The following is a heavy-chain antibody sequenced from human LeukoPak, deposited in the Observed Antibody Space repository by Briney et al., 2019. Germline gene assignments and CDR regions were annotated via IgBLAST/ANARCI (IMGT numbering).Heavy chain of an antibody. Sequence: GGSLRLSCAASGFTFSSYEMNWVRQAPGKGLEWVSYISSSGSTIYYADSAKGRLTISRDNAKNSLYLQMNSLRAEDTAVYYCALSDTAMGDYWGQGTLVTVSS. V-gene: IGHV3-48*03. CDR2: ISSSGSTI. D-gene: IGHD5-18*01. CDR1: GFTFSSYE. CDR3: ALSDTAMGDY. J-gene: IGHJ4*02.